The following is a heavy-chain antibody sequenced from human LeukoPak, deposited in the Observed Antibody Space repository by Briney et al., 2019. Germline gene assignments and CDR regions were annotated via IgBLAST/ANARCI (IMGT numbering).Heavy chain of an antibody. Sequence: GGSLRLSCAASGFTFSSYSMNWVRQAPGKGLEWVSSISSSSSYIYYADSVKGRFTISRDNATNSLYLQMNSLRAEDTAVYYCARDVGARDGYNSGVLDYWGQGTLVTVSS. CDR3: ARDVGARDGYNSGVLDY. CDR2: ISSSSSYI. V-gene: IGHV3-21*01. CDR1: GFTFSSYS. J-gene: IGHJ4*02. D-gene: IGHD5-24*01.